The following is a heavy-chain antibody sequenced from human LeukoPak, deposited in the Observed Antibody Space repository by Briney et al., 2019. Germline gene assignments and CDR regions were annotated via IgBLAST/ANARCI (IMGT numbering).Heavy chain of an antibody. CDR1: GYTLTELS. Sequence: ASVKVSCKVSGYTLTELSMHWVRQAPGKGLEWMGGFDPEDGETIYAQKFQGRVTMTEDTSTDTAYMELSSLRSEDTAVYYCATGHVTVSGYPKSFDYWGQGTLVTVSS. J-gene: IGHJ4*02. V-gene: IGHV1-24*01. CDR2: FDPEDGET. CDR3: ATGHVTVSGYPKSFDY. D-gene: IGHD3-22*01.